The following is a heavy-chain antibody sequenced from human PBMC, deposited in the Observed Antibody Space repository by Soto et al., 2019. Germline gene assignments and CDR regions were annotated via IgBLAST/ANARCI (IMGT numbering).Heavy chain of an antibody. CDR2: IYYSGST. CDR1: GGSISSGGYY. CDR3: ASLAKGGGYSGYGDYYYYGMDV. D-gene: IGHD5-12*01. Sequence: SETLSLTCAVSGGSISSGGYYWSWIRQHPGKGLEWIGYIYYSGSTYYNPSLKSRVTISVDTSKNQFSLKLSSVTAADTAVYYCASLAKGGGYSGYGDYYYYGMDVWGQGTTVTVSS. J-gene: IGHJ6*02. V-gene: IGHV4-31*11.